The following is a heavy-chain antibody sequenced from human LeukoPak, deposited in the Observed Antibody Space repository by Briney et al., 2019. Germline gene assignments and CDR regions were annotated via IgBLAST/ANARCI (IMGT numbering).Heavy chain of an antibody. V-gene: IGHV3-23*01. D-gene: IGHD4-11*01. CDR1: GFTFSSYA. J-gene: IGHJ4*02. CDR2: ISGSGGST. CDR3: AKGSFGLGTTVTAIDY. Sequence: GGSLRLSCAASGFTFSSYAMSWVRQAPGKGLEWVSAISGSGGSTYYADSVKGRFTISRDNSKNTLYLQMNSLRAEDTAVYYCAKGSFGLGTTVTAIDYWGQGTLVTVSS.